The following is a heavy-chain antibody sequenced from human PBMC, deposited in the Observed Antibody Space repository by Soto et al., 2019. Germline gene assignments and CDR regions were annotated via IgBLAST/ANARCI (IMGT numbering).Heavy chain of an antibody. J-gene: IGHJ4*02. CDR2: IRNKAKSYTT. CDR3: XXXXXXXVDY. CDR1: GFTFSDRY. Sequence: EVQLVESGGDLVQPAGSLRLSCAASGFTFSDRYMDWXXXXXXXXLEWVGRIRNKAKSYTTDYAASVKTRFTISRDDSXXXXXXXXXXXXXXXXXXXXXXXXXXXXVDYWGQGTLVTVSS. V-gene: IGHV3-72*01.